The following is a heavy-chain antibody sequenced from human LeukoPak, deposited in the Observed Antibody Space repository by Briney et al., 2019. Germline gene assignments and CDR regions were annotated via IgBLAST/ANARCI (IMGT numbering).Heavy chain of an antibody. D-gene: IGHD2-15*01. J-gene: IGHJ4*02. CDR3: ARGYCNGGSCFFDH. CDR2: IYPSDSDT. V-gene: IGHV5-51*01. CDR1: GYSFTTYW. Sequence: GESLKISCKGSGYSFTTYWIGWVRQMPGEGLEWMGSIYPSDSDTTYSPSFQGQVSISADKSISTAYLQWSNLKASDTAMFYCARGYCNGGSCFFDHWGQGTLVPVSS.